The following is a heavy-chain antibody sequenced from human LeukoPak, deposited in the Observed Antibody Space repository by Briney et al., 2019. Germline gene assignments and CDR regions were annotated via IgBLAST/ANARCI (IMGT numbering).Heavy chain of an antibody. CDR2: IYYSVST. CDR1: GGSISSGGYY. D-gene: IGHD2-2*02. J-gene: IGHJ4*02. Sequence: SETLSLTCTVSGGSISSGGYYWGWIRQHPGKGLGWIGYIYYSVSTYYNPSLKSRVTISVDTSKNQFSLKLSSVTAADTAVYCCARGIYHFDYWGQGTLVTVSS. CDR3: ARGIYHFDY. V-gene: IGHV4-31*03.